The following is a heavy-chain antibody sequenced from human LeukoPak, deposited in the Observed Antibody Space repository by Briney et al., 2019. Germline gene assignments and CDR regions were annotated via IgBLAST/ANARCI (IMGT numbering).Heavy chain of an antibody. CDR2: IYTSGST. D-gene: IGHD3-22*01. V-gene: IGHV4-61*02. CDR1: GGSISSGSYY. J-gene: IGHJ4*02. CDR3: ARFSSYYDSSGYSRYYFDY. Sequence: SQTLSLTCTVSGGSISSGSYYWSWIRQPAGKGLEWIGRIYTSGSTNYNPSLKSRVTISVDTSKNQFSLKLSSVTAADTAGYYCARFSSYYDSSGYSRYYFDYWGQGTLVTFSS.